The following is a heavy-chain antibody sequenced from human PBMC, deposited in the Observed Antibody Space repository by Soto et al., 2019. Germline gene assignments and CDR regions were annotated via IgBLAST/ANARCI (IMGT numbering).Heavy chain of an antibody. CDR1: GYSFTSYW. V-gene: IGHV5-10-1*01. J-gene: IGHJ3*02. CDR2: IDPSDSYT. D-gene: IGHD3-22*01. Sequence: ESLKLSCNGSGYSFTSYWISLDRDMLVICLEWIGRIDPSDSYTNYSPSFQGHVTISADKSISTAYLQWSSLKASDTAMYYCAGWDYYDSSGYSPDAFDIWGQGTMVTVS. CDR3: AGWDYYDSSGYSPDAFDI.